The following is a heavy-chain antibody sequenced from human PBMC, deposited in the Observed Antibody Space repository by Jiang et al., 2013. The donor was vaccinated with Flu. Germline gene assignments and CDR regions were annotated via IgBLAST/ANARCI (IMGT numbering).Heavy chain of an antibody. J-gene: IGHJ4*02. Sequence: GLVKPSETLSLTCTVSGGSISSYYWSWIRQPPGKGLEWIGYIYYSGSTNYNPSLKSRVTISVDTSKNQFSLKLSSVTAADTAVYYCARVAPPYCSGGSCYRGDFDYWGQGTLVTVSS. V-gene: IGHV4-59*01. CDR2: IYYSGST. CDR3: ARVAPPYCSGGSCYRGDFDY. D-gene: IGHD2-15*01. CDR1: GGSISSYY.